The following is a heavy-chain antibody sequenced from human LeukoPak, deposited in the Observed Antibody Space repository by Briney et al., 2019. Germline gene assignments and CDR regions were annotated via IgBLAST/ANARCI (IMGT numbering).Heavy chain of an antibody. D-gene: IGHD2-2*01. Sequence: GRSLRLSCAASGFTFSSYGMHWVRQAPGKGLEWVAVISYDGSNKYYADSVKGRFTISRDNSKNTLYLQMNSLRAEDTAVYYCARDLGYCSSTSCTYYFDYWGQGTLVTVSS. J-gene: IGHJ4*02. CDR1: GFTFSSYG. CDR2: ISYDGSNK. V-gene: IGHV3-30*03. CDR3: ARDLGYCSSTSCTYYFDY.